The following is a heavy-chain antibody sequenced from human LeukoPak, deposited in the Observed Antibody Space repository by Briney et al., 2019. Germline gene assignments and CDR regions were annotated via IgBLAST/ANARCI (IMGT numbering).Heavy chain of an antibody. D-gene: IGHD6-13*01. CDR3: ARDPRGIAVAGSLDY. CDR2: IWYDGSKT. J-gene: IGHJ4*02. V-gene: IGHV3-33*01. CDR1: GFTFSSYG. Sequence: GGSLRLSCAASGFTFSSYGMHWVRQAPGKGLEWVAVIWYDGSKTYYVDSVKGRFTISRDNSKNMLYLKMNSLRAEDRAVYYCARDPRGIAVAGSLDYWGQGTLVTVSS.